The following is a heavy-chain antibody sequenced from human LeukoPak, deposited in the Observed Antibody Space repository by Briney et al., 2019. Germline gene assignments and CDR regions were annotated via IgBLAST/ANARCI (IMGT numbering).Heavy chain of an antibody. J-gene: IGHJ4*02. CDR2: IYWDDDN. CDR3: AHGGGLDSRDHYFAN. V-gene: IGHV2-5*02. Sequence: CGPTVLLTGDTLTLGLTFSAASVTTSGVGVGWIRQPPAKALEWLALIYWDDDNRYSPSLESRLTITKDTSKNQVVLTVTNMDPVDTARYYCAHGGGLDSRDHYFANWGQGTLVTVSS. CDR1: AASVTTSGVG. D-gene: IGHD3-16*01.